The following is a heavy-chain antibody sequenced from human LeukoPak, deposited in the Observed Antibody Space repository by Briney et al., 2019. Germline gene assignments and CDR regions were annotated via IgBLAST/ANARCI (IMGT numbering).Heavy chain of an antibody. CDR2: INHSGST. CDR1: GGSFSGYY. J-gene: IGHJ5*02. V-gene: IGHV4-34*01. D-gene: IGHD2-2*01. Sequence: SETLSLTCAVYGGSFSGYYWSWIRQPPGKGLEWIGEINHSGSTNYNPSLKSRVTISVDTSKNQFSLKLSSVTAADTAVYYCARAYCSSTSCRNWFDPWAQGTLVTVSS. CDR3: ARAYCSSTSCRNWFDP.